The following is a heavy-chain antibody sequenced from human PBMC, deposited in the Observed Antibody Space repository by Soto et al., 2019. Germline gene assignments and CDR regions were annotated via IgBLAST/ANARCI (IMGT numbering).Heavy chain of an antibody. Sequence: SGPTLVNPAQTLTLTYTVSGFSLTTSGVGVGWIRQPPGKALEWLAFIYWNDDKRYSPSLKSRVTITKDTSKNQVVLTMTNMDPVDTATYYCVHGKAGYCSTVSCLPAFDIWGQGAMVTVS. D-gene: IGHD2-2*01. CDR1: GFSLTTSGVG. V-gene: IGHV2-5*01. J-gene: IGHJ3*02. CDR2: IYWNDDK. CDR3: VHGKAGYCSTVSCLPAFDI.